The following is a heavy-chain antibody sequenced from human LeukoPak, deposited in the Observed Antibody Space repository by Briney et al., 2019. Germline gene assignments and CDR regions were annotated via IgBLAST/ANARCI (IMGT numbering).Heavy chain of an antibody. CDR1: GFTVSSSY. CDR3: AREKYTTTPGGNFDS. Sequence: GGSLRLSCAASGFTVSSSYMSWVRQAPGKGSEWVSVIYSDGTIYYTDSVRGRFTISRDNSENTLYLQMNSLTAEDSAVYYCAREKYTTTPGGNFDSWGQGTLVTVSS. CDR2: IYSDGTI. V-gene: IGHV3-53*01. J-gene: IGHJ4*02. D-gene: IGHD2-2*02.